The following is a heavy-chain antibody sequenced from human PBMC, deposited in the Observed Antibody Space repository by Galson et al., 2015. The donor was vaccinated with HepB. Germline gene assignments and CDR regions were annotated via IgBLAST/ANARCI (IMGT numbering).Heavy chain of an antibody. Sequence: SLRLSCAASGFAFSSYAMSWVRQAPGKGLEWVSIISTSGGSTYYADSVKGRFSISRDNSKNTLYLQMNSLRAEDTAVYYCAKKIAVVPAAFDSWGQGTLVTVSS. CDR3: AKKIAVVPAAFDS. CDR2: ISTSGGST. D-gene: IGHD2-2*01. J-gene: IGHJ4*02. CDR1: GFAFSSYA. V-gene: IGHV3-23*01.